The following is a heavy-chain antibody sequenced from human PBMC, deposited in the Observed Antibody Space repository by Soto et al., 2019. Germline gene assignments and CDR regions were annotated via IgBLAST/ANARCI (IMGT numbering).Heavy chain of an antibody. J-gene: IGHJ4*02. D-gene: IGHD3-3*01. Sequence: SVKVSCKASGGTFSSYAISWVRQAPGQGLEWMGGIIPIFGTANYAQKFQGRVTITADESTSTAYMELSSLRSEDTAVYYCARCKAGSLRFLETFYFDYWGQGTLVTVSS. V-gene: IGHV1-69*13. CDR2: IIPIFGTA. CDR1: GGTFSSYA. CDR3: ARCKAGSLRFLETFYFDY.